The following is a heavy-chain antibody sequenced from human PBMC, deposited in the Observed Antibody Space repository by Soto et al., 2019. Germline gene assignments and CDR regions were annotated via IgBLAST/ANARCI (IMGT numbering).Heavy chain of an antibody. V-gene: IGHV1-8*01. CDR1: GYTFTSYD. J-gene: IGHJ6*03. CDR3: ARTYSSSSSYFYYYIDV. Sequence: QVQLVQSGAEVKKPGASVKVSCKASGYTFTSYDSNWVRQATGQGIEWMGWMNPNTGNTGSTQTFQGRVTMTRNTSTTTAYMELSSLTSEDTAVYYCARTYSSSSSYFYYYIDVWGEGTTVTVSS. CDR2: MNPNTGNT. D-gene: IGHD6-6*01.